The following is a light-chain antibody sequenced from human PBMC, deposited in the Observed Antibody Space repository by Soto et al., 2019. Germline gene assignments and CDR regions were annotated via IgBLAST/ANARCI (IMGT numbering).Light chain of an antibody. CDR1: QSVISSY. CDR3: QQYGRSPVT. Sequence: IGLTRSPGTLSLSTMEIAAPSVMASQSVISSYLAWYRQKPGQAPRLLIYGASNRATGIPDRFSGSGSGTDFTLTISRLEPEDFAVYYCQQYGRSPVTFGQVSNVDIK. V-gene: IGKV3-20*01. CDR2: GAS. J-gene: IGKJ1*01.